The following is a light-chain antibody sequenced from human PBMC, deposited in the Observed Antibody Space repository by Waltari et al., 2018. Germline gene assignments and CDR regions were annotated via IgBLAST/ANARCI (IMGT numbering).Light chain of an antibody. CDR1: SSDVGGYKC. Sequence: QSALTQPASVSGSPGQSITISCTGTSSDVGGYKCVSWYQHHPGKAPKLLVFDVSNRPSGASNRFSGSKSGNTASLTIAGLQAGDEADYYCSSKTSSSTVVFGGGTKLTVL. CDR3: SSKTSSSTVV. CDR2: DVS. V-gene: IGLV2-14*03. J-gene: IGLJ2*01.